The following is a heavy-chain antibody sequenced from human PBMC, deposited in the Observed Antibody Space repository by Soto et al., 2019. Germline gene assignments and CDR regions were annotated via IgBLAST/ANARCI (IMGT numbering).Heavy chain of an antibody. CDR3: AGHLGRQGAGVYYYYYGLDV. D-gene: IGHD3-3*01. V-gene: IGHV3-74*01. CDR2: ITNDGSVT. J-gene: IGHJ6*02. Sequence: PXGSLRLSCAASGFTFSNYWMHWVRQAPGKGLMWVSRITNDGSVTDYADSVKGRFTISRDNAENTLYLQMNNLRAEDTAVYYCAGHLGRQGAGVYYYYYGLDVWGQGTTVTVS. CDR1: GFTFSNYW.